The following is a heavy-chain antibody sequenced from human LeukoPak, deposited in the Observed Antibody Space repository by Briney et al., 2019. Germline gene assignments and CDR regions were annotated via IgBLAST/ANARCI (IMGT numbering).Heavy chain of an antibody. CDR1: GYTFTSYG. V-gene: IGHV1-8*02. J-gene: IGHJ6*03. CDR3: ARALKPLIDRYYYYMDV. Sequence: GASVKVSCKASGYTFTSYGISWVRQAPGQGLEWMGWMNPNSGNTGYAQKFQGRVTMTRNTSISTAYMELSSLRSEDTAVYYCARALKPLIDRYYYYMDVWGKGTTVTISS. CDR2: MNPNSGNT. D-gene: IGHD2-21*01.